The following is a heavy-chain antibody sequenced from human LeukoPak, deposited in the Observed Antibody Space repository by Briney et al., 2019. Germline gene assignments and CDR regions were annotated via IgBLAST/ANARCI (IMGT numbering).Heavy chain of an antibody. Sequence: GASVKVSCKVSGYTLTELSMHWVRQAPGKGLEWMGGFDPEDGETIYAQKFQGRVTMTRDTSTSTVYMELSSLRSEDTAVYYCARDDSLSSGSVPGGWFDPWGQGTLVTVSS. CDR2: FDPEDGET. CDR1: GYTLTELS. CDR3: ARDDSLSSGSVPGGWFDP. V-gene: IGHV1-24*01. J-gene: IGHJ5*02. D-gene: IGHD1-26*01.